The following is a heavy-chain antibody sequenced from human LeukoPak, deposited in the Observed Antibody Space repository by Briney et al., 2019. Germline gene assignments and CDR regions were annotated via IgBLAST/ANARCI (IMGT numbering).Heavy chain of an antibody. CDR1: GFTFSSYS. CDR3: ARDADYGDYADAFDI. Sequence: GGSLRLSCAPSGFTFSSYSMNWVRQAPGKGLEWVSSISSSSSYIYYADSVKGRFTISRDNAKNSLYLQMNSLRAEDTAVYYCARDADYGDYADAFDIWGQGTMVTVSS. D-gene: IGHD4-17*01. J-gene: IGHJ3*02. CDR2: ISSSSSYI. V-gene: IGHV3-21*01.